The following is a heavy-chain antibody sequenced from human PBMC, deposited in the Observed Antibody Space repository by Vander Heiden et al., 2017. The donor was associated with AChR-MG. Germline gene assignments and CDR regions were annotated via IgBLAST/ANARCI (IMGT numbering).Heavy chain of an antibody. CDR1: GFTFSDYA. D-gene: IGHD7-27*01. CDR2: ISGSGHST. Sequence: EMQMLGSGGGLVQPGGSLRLSCAGSGFTFSDYAMSWVRQGPGKGLECVSIISGSGHSTYYAVSVKGRFTISRDNSKTTLYLQMNSLSTEDTAVYYCAKGGTGTYYYYGMDVWGQGATVTVSS. J-gene: IGHJ6*02. CDR3: AKGGTGTYYYYGMDV. V-gene: IGHV3-23*01.